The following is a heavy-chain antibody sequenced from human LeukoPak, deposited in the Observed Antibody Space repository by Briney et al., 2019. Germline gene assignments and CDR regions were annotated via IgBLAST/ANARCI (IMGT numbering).Heavy chain of an antibody. CDR2: INHSGST. Sequence: SETLSLTCAVYGGSLSGYYWSWIRQPPGKGLEWIGEINHSGSTNYNPSLKSRVTISVDTSKNQFSLKLSSVTAADTAVYYCASSNIRYGYGMDVWGQGTTVTVSS. CDR1: GGSLSGYY. V-gene: IGHV4-34*01. D-gene: IGHD5-18*01. J-gene: IGHJ6*02. CDR3: ASSNIRYGYGMDV.